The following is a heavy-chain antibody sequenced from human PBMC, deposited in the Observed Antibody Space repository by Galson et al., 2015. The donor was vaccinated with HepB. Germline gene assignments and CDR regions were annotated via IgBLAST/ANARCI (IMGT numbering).Heavy chain of an antibody. CDR3: AADTMVRGVIGAFDI. CDR2: IVVGSGNT. J-gene: IGHJ3*02. CDR1: GFTFTSSA. D-gene: IGHD3-10*01. V-gene: IGHV1-58*02. Sequence: SVKVSCKASGFTFTSSAMQRVRQARGQRLEWIGWIVVGSGNTNYAQKFQERVTITRVISTSTAYMGLSSLRSEDTAVYYCAADTMVRGVIGAFDIWGQGTMVTVSS.